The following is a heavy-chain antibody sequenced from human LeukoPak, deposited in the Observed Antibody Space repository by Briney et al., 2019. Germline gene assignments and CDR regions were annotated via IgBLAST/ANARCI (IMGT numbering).Heavy chain of an antibody. D-gene: IGHD2-15*01. CDR1: GFTFSNYD. CDR2: ISYDGINK. V-gene: IGHV3-30*18. CDR3: AKSEEDAWSDAFDI. Sequence: GGSLRLSCAASGFTFSNYDMHWVRQAPGKGLEWVAVISYDGINKYYGDSVKGQFAISRDNSKNTLYLQMNSLTPEDTAVYYCAKSEEDAWSDAFDIWGQGTMVIVSS. J-gene: IGHJ3*02.